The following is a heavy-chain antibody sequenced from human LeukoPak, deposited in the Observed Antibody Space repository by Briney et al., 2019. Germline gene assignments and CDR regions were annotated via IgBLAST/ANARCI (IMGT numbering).Heavy chain of an antibody. V-gene: IGHV4-59*01. CDR3: ARCHLGLSP. Sequence: SQRLSLTCTLSGGSPSVYSSSWIRQPPEQGQIWIGYHHKSRTPNYNTSLTGRVIISVDTPMDELSLKRSSVTAVDTAVYYSARCHLGLSPWGQGTLVTVSS. D-gene: IGHD3-10*01. CDR1: GGSPSVYS. J-gene: IGHJ5*02. CDR2: HHKSRTP.